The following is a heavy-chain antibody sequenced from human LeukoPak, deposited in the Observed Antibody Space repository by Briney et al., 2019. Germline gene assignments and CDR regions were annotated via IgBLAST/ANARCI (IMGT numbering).Heavy chain of an antibody. J-gene: IGHJ1*01. Sequence: SVKVSCKASGYTFTSYYMHWVRQAPGQGLEWMGGIIPISDTANYAQKFQGRVTITADKSTSTVYMELSSLRSEDTAVYYCARGYGGNAYFQNWGQGTLVTVSS. V-gene: IGHV1-69*06. CDR2: IIPISDTA. CDR3: ARGYGGNAYFQN. CDR1: GYTFTSYY. D-gene: IGHD4-23*01.